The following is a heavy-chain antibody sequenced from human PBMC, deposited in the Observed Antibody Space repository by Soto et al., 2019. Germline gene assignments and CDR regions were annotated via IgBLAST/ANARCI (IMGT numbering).Heavy chain of an antibody. Sequence: QVQLVQSGAEVKKPGASVKVSCRASGYTFTHYGITWVRQAPGQGLVWLGWINPDNGGKHTVQRHHDRLTLNTDRSTTTAYMELRSLIYVDTAENYCAKDLTDGGRYWYFELSGRGTLVTVSS. CDR1: GYTFTHYG. CDR2: INPDNGGK. CDR3: AKDLTDGGRYWYFEL. V-gene: IGHV1-18*01. D-gene: IGHD2-15*01. J-gene: IGHJ2*01.